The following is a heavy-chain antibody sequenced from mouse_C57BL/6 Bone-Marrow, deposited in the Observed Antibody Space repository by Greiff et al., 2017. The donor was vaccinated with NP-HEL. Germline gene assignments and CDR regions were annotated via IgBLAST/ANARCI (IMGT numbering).Heavy chain of an antibody. CDR1: GFNIKDDY. V-gene: IGHV14-4*01. Sequence: EVQLQQSGAELVRPGASVKLSCTASGFNIKDDYMHWVKQRPEQGLEWIGWIDPENGDTEYASKFQGKATITADPTYNAAYLPLSSLTSEDTAVFYCTNWDFDYWGQGTTLTVSS. J-gene: IGHJ2*01. CDR3: TNWDFDY. CDR2: IDPENGDT. D-gene: IGHD4-1*01.